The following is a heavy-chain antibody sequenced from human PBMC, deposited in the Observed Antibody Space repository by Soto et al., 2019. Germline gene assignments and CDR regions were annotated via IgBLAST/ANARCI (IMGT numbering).Heavy chain of an antibody. V-gene: IGHV4-34*02. Sequence: QLHLEHRGAGLLKPSDTLSLTCDVYGGSFSGYYWSWIRQAPGKGLEWIVEINHSGSPNYNPSLPSRVSVSVDTSKTHFSLKLSSVTAADTAVYYCATFPPEGRTATSRGDDAFDIWGQGTLVTVSS. CDR2: INHSGSP. CDR1: GGSFSGYY. CDR3: ATFPPEGRTATSRGDDAFDI. D-gene: IGHD3-10*01. J-gene: IGHJ3*02.